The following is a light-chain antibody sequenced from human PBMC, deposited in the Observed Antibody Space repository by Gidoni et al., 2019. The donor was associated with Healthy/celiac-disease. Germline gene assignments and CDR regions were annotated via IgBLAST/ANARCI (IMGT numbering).Light chain of an antibody. Sequence: DIQMTQSPSSLSASVGDRVTITCRASQSISSYLNWYQQKPGKAPKLLISAASSLQGGVPSRFSGSGSGTDFTLTIGSQQPEDFATYYCQQSYSTPQTFGQGTKLEIK. V-gene: IGKV1-39*01. CDR1: QSISSY. J-gene: IGKJ2*01. CDR3: QQSYSTPQT. CDR2: AAS.